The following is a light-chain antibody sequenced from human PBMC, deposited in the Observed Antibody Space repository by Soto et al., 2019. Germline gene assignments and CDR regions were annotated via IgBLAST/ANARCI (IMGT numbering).Light chain of an antibody. CDR1: QGISSY. J-gene: IGKJ3*01. CDR3: QQLNSYPV. V-gene: IGKV1-9*01. Sequence: DIQLTQSPSFLSASVGDRVTITCRASQGISSYLAWYQQKPGKAPKLLIYAASTLQSGVPSRFSGSGSGTEFTLTISSLQPEDFATYYCQQLNSYPVFGPETKVDIK. CDR2: AAS.